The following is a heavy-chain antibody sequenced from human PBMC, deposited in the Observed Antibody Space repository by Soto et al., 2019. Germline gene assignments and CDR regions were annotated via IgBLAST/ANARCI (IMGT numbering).Heavy chain of an antibody. V-gene: IGHV3-30-3*01. Sequence: QVQLVESGGGVVQPGRSLRLSCAASGVTFSSYAMHWVRQAPGKGLEWVAVISYDGSNKYYADSVKGRFTISRDNSKNTLYLQMNSLRAEDTALYYCARARLDTPALDYWGQGTLVTVFS. CDR2: ISYDGSNK. J-gene: IGHJ4*02. CDR3: ARARLDTPALDY. D-gene: IGHD2-2*01. CDR1: GVTFSSYA.